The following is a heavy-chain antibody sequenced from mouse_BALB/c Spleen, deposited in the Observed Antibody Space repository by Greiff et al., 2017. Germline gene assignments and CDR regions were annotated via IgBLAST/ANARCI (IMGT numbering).Heavy chain of an antibody. Sequence: QVQLQQSGAELARPGASVKLSCKASGYTFTSYWMQWVKQRPGQGLEWIGAIYPGDGDTRYTQKFKGKATLTADKSSSTAYMQLSSLASEDSAVYYGASYYGSRGAMDYWGQGTSVTVSS. CDR1: GYTFTSYW. V-gene: IGHV1-87*01. CDR2: IYPGDGDT. D-gene: IGHD1-1*01. CDR3: ASYYGSRGAMDY. J-gene: IGHJ4*01.